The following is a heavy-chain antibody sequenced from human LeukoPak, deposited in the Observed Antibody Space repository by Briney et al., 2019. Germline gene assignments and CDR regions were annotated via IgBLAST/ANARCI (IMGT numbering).Heavy chain of an antibody. CDR2: ISSSSSYI. V-gene: IGHV3-21*01. CDR3: AKDLSSGSRRAY. Sequence: GGSLRLSCAASGFTFSSYSMNWVRQAPGKGLEWVSSISSSSSYIYYADSVKGRFTISRDNAKNSLYLQMNSLRAEDTGVYYCAKDLSSGSRRAYWGQGTLVTVSS. D-gene: IGHD6-19*01. J-gene: IGHJ4*02. CDR1: GFTFSSYS.